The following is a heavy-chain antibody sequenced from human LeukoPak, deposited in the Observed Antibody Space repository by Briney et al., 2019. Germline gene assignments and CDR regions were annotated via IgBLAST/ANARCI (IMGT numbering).Heavy chain of an antibody. D-gene: IGHD4-23*01. CDR2: IIDTGST. V-gene: IGHV4-34*12. CDR3: ASHSPKYGGNIRAFDY. CDR1: GGSFSGYY. Sequence: SETLSLTCAVYGGSFSGYYWTWIRQPPGKGLEWIGEIIDTGSTKYNSSLKSRVTISVDKSKNQFSLKLSSVTAADTAVYYCASHSPKYGGNIRAFDYWGQGTLVTDSS. J-gene: IGHJ4*02.